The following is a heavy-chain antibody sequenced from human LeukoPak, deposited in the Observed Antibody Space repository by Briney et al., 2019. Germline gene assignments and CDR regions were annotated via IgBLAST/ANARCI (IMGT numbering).Heavy chain of an antibody. V-gene: IGHV1-69*13. CDR1: GGTFSSYA. CDR3: GAADSTGYCSSTSCYGGRYYYYYMDV. J-gene: IGHJ6*03. CDR2: IIPIFGTA. Sequence: SVKVSCKASGGTFSSYAISWVRQAPGQGLEWMGGIIPIFGTANYAQKFQGRVTITADESTSTAYMELSSLRSEDTAVYYCGAADSTGYCSSTSCYGGRYYYYYMDVWGKGTTVTISS. D-gene: IGHD2-2*01.